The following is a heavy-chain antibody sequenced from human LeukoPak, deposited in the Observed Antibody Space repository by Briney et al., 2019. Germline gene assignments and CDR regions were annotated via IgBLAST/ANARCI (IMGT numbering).Heavy chain of an antibody. D-gene: IGHD6-19*01. CDR3: ARGGSNSAWYWIY. CDR1: GITFSTDW. CDR2: INQGGNEK. V-gene: IGHV3-7*03. J-gene: IGHJ4*02. Sequence: GGSLRLSCAASGITFSTDWMTWVRHFPGKGLEWVANINQGGNEKYYVDSVKGRFTISRDNAENSVFLQLNSLRAEDTAVYYCARGGSNSAWYWIYWGQGTLVTVSS.